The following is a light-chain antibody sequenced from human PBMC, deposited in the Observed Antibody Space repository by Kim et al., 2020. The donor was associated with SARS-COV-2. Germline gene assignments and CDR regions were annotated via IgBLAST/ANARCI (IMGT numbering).Light chain of an antibody. Sequence: GQRVTISCSGGSSNIGINSFNWYQHLPGTAPKLLIYSQDRRPSGVPDRFSGSKSGTSASLAISGLQSEDEAEYYCAAWDASLNVVVFGGGTQLTVL. CDR1: SSNIGINS. CDR3: AAWDASLNVVV. J-gene: IGLJ2*01. CDR2: SQD. V-gene: IGLV1-44*01.